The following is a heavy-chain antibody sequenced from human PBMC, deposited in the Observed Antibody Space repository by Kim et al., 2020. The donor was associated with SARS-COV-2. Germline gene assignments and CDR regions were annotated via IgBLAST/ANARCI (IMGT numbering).Heavy chain of an antibody. D-gene: IGHD2-21*01. J-gene: IGHJ5*02. CDR3: AKDSLCGGDCYSVGDNWFDP. Sequence: RFTISRDNSKTTLYLQMNSLRAEDTAVYYCAKDSLCGGDCYSVGDNWFDPWGQGTLVTVSS. V-gene: IGHV3-23*01.